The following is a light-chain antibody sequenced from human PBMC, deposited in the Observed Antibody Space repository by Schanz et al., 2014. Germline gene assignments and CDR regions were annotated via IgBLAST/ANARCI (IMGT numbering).Light chain of an antibody. Sequence: EIVMTQSPATLSVSPGERATLSCRASQSVSSNLAWFQQKPGQAPRLLIYGASTRATGLPARFSGSGSGTEFTLTISSLQSEDFAVYYCHQRSDWQYTFGQGTKL. J-gene: IGKJ2*01. CDR3: HQRSDWQYT. V-gene: IGKV3-15*01. CDR2: GAS. CDR1: QSVSSN.